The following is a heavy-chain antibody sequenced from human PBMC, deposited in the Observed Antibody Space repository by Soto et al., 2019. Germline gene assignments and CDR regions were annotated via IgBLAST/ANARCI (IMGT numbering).Heavy chain of an antibody. Sequence: PGGSLRLSCAASGFTFSSYAMSWVRQAPGKELEWVSAISGSGGSTYYADSVKGRFTISRDNSKNTLYLQMNSLRAEDTAVYYCAKGTSVIVARPYYFDYWGQGTLVTVSS. CDR3: AKGTSVIVARPYYFDY. J-gene: IGHJ4*02. D-gene: IGHD5-12*01. CDR2: ISGSGGST. CDR1: GFTFSSYA. V-gene: IGHV3-23*01.